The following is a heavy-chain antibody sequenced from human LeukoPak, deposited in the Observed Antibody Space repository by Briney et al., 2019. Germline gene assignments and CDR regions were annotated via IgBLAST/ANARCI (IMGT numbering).Heavy chain of an antibody. V-gene: IGHV3-11*01. J-gene: IGHJ1*01. CDR2: FAGSDTTK. CDR3: ARDLEVGVAAAGTDRIEYFQH. D-gene: IGHD6-13*01. Sequence: PGGSLRLSCAASGFDFGAYEMNWVRQAPGKGLEWVAYFAGSDTTKYYADSVKGRFTISRDNAKNSVFLQMNSLRVEDTAVYYCARDLEVGVAAAGTDRIEYFQHWGQGTLVTVSS. CDR1: GFDFGAYE.